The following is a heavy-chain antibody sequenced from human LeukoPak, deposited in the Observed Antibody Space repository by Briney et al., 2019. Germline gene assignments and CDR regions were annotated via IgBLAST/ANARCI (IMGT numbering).Heavy chain of an antibody. V-gene: IGHV4-30-2*01. CDR2: IYHTGST. CDR1: GGSISSGAYS. Sequence: SETLSLTCAVSGGSISSGAYSWSWIRQPPGKGLEWIGHIYHTGSTFYNPPLKSRVTISLDRSKNHFSLKVTSVTAADTAVYYCASGKRGGYSGYQPFDYWGQGTLVTVSS. CDR3: ASGKRGGYSGYQPFDY. D-gene: IGHD5-12*01. J-gene: IGHJ4*02.